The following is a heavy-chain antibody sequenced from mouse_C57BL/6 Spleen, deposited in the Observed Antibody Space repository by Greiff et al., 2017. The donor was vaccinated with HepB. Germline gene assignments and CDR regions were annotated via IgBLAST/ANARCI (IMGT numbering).Heavy chain of an antibody. CDR1: GFTFTDYY. D-gene: IGHD2-3*01. CDR3: ARSRLAYDGYYWYFDV. CDR2: IRNKANGYTT. Sequence: EVQVVESGGGLVQPGGSLSLSCAASGFTFTDYYMSWVRQPPGKALEWLGFIRNKANGYTTEYSASVKGRFTISRDNSQSILYLQMNALRAEDSATYYCARSRLAYDGYYWYFDVWGTGTTVTVSS. V-gene: IGHV7-3*01. J-gene: IGHJ1*03.